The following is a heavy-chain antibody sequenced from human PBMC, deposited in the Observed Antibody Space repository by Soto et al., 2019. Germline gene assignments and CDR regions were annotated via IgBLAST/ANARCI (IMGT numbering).Heavy chain of an antibody. CDR1: GYTLTELS. D-gene: IGHD2-15*01. CDR2: FDPEDGET. Sequence: VASVKVSCKVSGYTLTELSMHWVRQAPGKGLEWMGGFDPEDGETIYAQKFQGRVTMTEDTSTDTAYMELSSLRSEDTAVYYCATIAAATPPPVDVWGKGTTVTVSS. CDR3: ATIAAATPPPVDV. V-gene: IGHV1-24*01. J-gene: IGHJ6*04.